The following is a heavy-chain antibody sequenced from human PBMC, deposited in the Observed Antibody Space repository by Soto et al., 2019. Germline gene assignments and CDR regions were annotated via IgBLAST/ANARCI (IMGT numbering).Heavy chain of an antibody. V-gene: IGHV4-4*02. Sequence: QVLLQESGPGLVQPSGTLSLSCVVSGVSLGSNYYWGWVRQSPGKGLEWLGDMSHIGRVNYNPPPKSRVTISMDKSQNQFSLKLNSVTAADTAVYYCASSLGWYSIDYWGQGTLVIVSS. CDR1: GVSLGSNYY. CDR2: MSHIGRV. CDR3: ASSLGWYSIDY. D-gene: IGHD6-19*01. J-gene: IGHJ4*02.